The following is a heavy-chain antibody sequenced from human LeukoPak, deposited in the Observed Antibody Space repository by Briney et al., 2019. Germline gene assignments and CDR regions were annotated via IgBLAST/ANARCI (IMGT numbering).Heavy chain of an antibody. CDR3: AKEIVAWYFDLYYFDY. V-gene: IGHV3-23*01. D-gene: IGHD3-9*01. Sequence: PGGSLRLSCAASGLSFSSYAMNWVRQAPGKGLEWVSAISGSGGGTYYADSVKGRFTISRDNSKNTLYLQMNSLRAEDTAVYYCAKEIVAWYFDLYYFDYWGQGTLVTVSS. J-gene: IGHJ4*02. CDR2: ISGSGGGT. CDR1: GLSFSSYA.